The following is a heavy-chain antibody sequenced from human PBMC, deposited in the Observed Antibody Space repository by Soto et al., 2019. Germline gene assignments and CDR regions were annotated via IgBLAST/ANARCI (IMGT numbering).Heavy chain of an antibody. D-gene: IGHD3-22*01. Sequence: ASVKVSCKASGYTFTGYYMHWVRQAPGQGLEWMGWINPNSGGTNYAQKFQGWVTMTRDTSISTAYMELSRLRSDDTAVYYCARSLRSGYRKNYGMDVWGQGTTVTVSS. CDR1: GYTFTGYY. CDR3: ARSLRSGYRKNYGMDV. V-gene: IGHV1-2*04. J-gene: IGHJ6*02. CDR2: INPNSGGT.